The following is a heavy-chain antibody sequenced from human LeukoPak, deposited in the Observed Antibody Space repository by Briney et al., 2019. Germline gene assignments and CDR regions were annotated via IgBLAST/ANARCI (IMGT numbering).Heavy chain of an antibody. CDR1: GGSISSSSYY. J-gene: IGHJ4*02. CDR3: AGLYGDYADY. V-gene: IGHV4-39*01. D-gene: IGHD4-17*01. CDR2: IYYSGST. Sequence: PSXXLSLTCTVSGGSISSSSYYWGWIRQPPGKGLEWIGSIYYSGSTYYNPSRKSRVTISVDTSKNQFSLKLSSVTAADTAVYYCAGLYGDYADYWGQGTLVTVSS.